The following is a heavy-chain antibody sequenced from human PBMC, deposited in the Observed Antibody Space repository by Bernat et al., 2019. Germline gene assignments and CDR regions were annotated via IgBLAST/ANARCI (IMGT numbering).Heavy chain of an antibody. J-gene: IGHJ4*02. CDR2: IYYSGST. V-gene: IGHV4-39*01. Sequence: QLQLQESGPGLVKPSETLSLTCTVSGGSISSSSYYWGWIRQPPGKWLEWIGSIYYSGSTYYNPSPKSRVTISVDTSKNQFYRKLSSVTAADTAVYYCASGLSGGYEGGYFDYWGQGTLVTVSS. CDR3: ASGLSGGYEGGYFDY. D-gene: IGHD6-19*01. CDR1: GGSISSSSYY.